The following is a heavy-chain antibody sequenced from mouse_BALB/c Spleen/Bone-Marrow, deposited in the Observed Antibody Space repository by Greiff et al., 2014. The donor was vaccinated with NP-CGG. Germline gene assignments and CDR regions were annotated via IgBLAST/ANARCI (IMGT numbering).Heavy chain of an antibody. V-gene: IGHV1-54*01. D-gene: IGHD2-1*01. CDR1: GYAFTNYL. J-gene: IGHJ2*01. Sequence: VKLMESGAELVRPGTSVKVSCKASGYAFTNYLIEWVKQRPGQGLEWIGVLNPGSGGTNYNEKFKGKATLTADKSSSTAYMQLSSLTSDDSAVYFWARRIYYAMGYWGQGTTLTVSS. CDR2: LNPGSGGT. CDR3: ARRIYYAMGY.